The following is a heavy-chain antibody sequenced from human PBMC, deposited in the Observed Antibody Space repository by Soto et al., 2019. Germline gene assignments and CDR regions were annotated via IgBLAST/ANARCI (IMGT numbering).Heavy chain of an antibody. CDR3: ARDHLNYYDSSGYYMGDAFDI. CDR2: IYHSGST. CDR1: GGSISSSNW. V-gene: IGHV4-4*02. J-gene: IGHJ3*02. D-gene: IGHD3-22*01. Sequence: PSETLSLTCAVSGGSISSSNWWSWVRQPPGKGLEWIGEIYHSGSTNYNPSLKSRVTIPVDKSKNQFSLKLSSVTAADTAVYYCARDHLNYYDSSGYYMGDAFDIWGQGTMVTVSS.